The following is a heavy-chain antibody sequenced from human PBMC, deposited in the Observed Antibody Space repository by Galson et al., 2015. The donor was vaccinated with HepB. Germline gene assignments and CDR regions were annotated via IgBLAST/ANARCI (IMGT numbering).Heavy chain of an antibody. CDR1: GYTLTELS. CDR2: FDPEDGET. D-gene: IGHD3-3*01. Sequence: SVKVSCKVSGYTLTELSMHWVRQAPGKGLEWMGGFDPEDGETIYAQKFQGRVTMTEDTSTVTAYMELSSLRSEDTAVYYCATRGGFITMFGVVMPLGGTRGGYFDYWGQGTLVTVSS. CDR3: ATRGGFITMFGVVMPLGGTRGGYFDY. V-gene: IGHV1-24*01. J-gene: IGHJ4*02.